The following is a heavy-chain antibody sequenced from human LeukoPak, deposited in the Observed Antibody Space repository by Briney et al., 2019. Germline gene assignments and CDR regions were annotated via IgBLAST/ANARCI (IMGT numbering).Heavy chain of an antibody. V-gene: IGHV1-2*02. Sequence: GASVKVPCKASGYTFTGYYMHWVRQAPGQGLEWMGWINPNSGGTNYAQKFQGRVTMTRDTSISTAYMELSRLRSDDTAVYYCARRGGRSDCSSTSCYVYWGQGTLVTVSS. J-gene: IGHJ4*02. CDR3: ARRGGRSDCSSTSCYVY. D-gene: IGHD2-2*01. CDR2: INPNSGGT. CDR1: GYTFTGYY.